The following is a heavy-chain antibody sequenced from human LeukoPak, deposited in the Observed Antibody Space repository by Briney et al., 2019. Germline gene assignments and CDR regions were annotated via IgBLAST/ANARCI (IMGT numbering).Heavy chain of an antibody. CDR2: VDPEDGET. CDR3: ATDRIDYGSGRRCYMGA. D-gene: IGHD3-10*01. J-gene: IGHJ6*03. Sequence: ASVKISCKASGYTFSDHYMHWVRQAPGKGLEWMGRVDPEDGETIYAENFHGRVIITADTSTNTAYMELSSLRSEDTAVYYCATDRIDYGSGRRCYMGAWGKGTTVTVSS. V-gene: IGHV1-69-2*01. CDR1: GYTFSDHY.